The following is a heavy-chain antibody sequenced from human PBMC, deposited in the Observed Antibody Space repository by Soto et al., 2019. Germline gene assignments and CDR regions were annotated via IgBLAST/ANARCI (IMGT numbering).Heavy chain of an antibody. V-gene: IGHV1-69*02. Sequence: QVQLVQSGAEVKKPGSSVKVSCKASGGTFSSYTISWVRQAPGQGLEWMGRLIPILGIANYAQKFQGRVKITANKSTSTAYRELGSLSSEDTAVYYCAREAADNYYYYGMDVWGQGTTVTVSS. CDR2: LIPILGIA. CDR1: GGTFSSYT. D-gene: IGHD6-13*01. J-gene: IGHJ6*02. CDR3: AREAADNYYYYGMDV.